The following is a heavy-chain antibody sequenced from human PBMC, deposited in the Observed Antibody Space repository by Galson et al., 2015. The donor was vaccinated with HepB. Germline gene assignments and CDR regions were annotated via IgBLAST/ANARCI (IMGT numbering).Heavy chain of an antibody. V-gene: IGHV4-34*01. CDR1: GGSFSGYY. J-gene: IGHJ4*02. CDR3: ARGGRRGSTSCYDY. Sequence: SETLSLTCAVYGGSFSGYYWSWIRQPPGKGLEWIGEINHSGSTNYNPSLKSRVTISVDTSKNQFSLRLSSVTAADTAVYYCARGGRRGSTSCYDYWGQGTLVTVSS. CDR2: INHSGST. D-gene: IGHD2-2*01.